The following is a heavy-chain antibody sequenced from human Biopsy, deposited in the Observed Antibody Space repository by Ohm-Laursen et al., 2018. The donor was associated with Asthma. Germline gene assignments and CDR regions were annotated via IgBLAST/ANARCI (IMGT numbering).Heavy chain of an antibody. CDR2: ISVYNGNT. CDR3: ARAVDYSHYYGIDV. D-gene: IGHD3-10*01. Sequence: SVKVSRKTSGYTFNRAGITWVRQAPGPGLESMGWISVYNGNTKVAQKLQDRVTMITDTSTSTAYMELRCLRSDDTAVYFCARAVDYSHYYGIDVWGQGTTVTVS. CDR1: GYTFNRAG. V-gene: IGHV1-18*01. J-gene: IGHJ6*02.